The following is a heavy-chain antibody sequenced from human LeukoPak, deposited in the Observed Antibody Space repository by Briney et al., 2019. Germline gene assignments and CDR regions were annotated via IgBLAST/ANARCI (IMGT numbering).Heavy chain of an antibody. J-gene: IGHJ6*02. Sequence: SETLSLTCTVSGGSISSYYWSWIRQPPGKGLEWIGYIYYSGSTNYNPSLKSRATISVDTSKNQFSLKLSSVTAADTAVYYCARGYSSSWRYYYYGMDVWGQGTTVTVSS. CDR3: ARGYSSSWRYYYYGMDV. V-gene: IGHV4-59*08. CDR1: GGSISSYY. D-gene: IGHD6-13*01. CDR2: IYYSGST.